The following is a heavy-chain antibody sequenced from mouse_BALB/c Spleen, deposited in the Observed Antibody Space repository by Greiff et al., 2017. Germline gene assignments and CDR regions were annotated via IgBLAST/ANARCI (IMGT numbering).Heavy chain of an antibody. Sequence: EVKLVESGGGLVQPGGSRKLSCAASGFTFSSFGMHWVRQAPEKGLEWVAYISSGSSTIYYADTVKGRFTISRDNPKNTLFLQMTSLRSEDTAMYYCARSGGNYLYYYAMDYWGQGTSVNVSA. CDR1: GFTFSSFG. V-gene: IGHV5-17*02. D-gene: IGHD2-1*01. CDR3: ARSGGNYLYYYAMDY. J-gene: IGHJ4*01. CDR2: ISSGSSTI.